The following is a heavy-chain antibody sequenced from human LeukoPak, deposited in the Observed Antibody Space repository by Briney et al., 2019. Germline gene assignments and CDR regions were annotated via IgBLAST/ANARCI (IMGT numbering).Heavy chain of an antibody. CDR1: GGSISSAAYY. CDR2: IYYTGGT. D-gene: IGHD4-17*01. J-gene: IGHJ4*02. Sequence: PSETLSLTCTVSGGSISSAAYYWSWIRQHPGKGLEWIGYIYYTGGTFYNPSLKSRLTVSVDTSKNQFSLKLTSVTAADTAVYYCARGTHDYGDYGAIEDWGQGTLVTVSS. CDR3: ARGTHDYGDYGAIED. V-gene: IGHV4-31*03.